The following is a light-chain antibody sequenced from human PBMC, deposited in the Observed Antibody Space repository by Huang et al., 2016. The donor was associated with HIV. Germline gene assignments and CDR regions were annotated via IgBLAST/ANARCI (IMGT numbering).Light chain of an antibody. J-gene: IGKJ3*01. Sequence: DIQMTQSPSSLSASVGDRVIITCRASQSISSYLNWYQQQPGKAPNLLSYAASSLQSGVPSRFIGSGSGTDFTLTIRSLQPEDFATYYCQQSYSNTFTFGAGTKVDVK. CDR2: AAS. V-gene: IGKV1-39*01. CDR3: QQSYSNTFT. CDR1: QSISSY.